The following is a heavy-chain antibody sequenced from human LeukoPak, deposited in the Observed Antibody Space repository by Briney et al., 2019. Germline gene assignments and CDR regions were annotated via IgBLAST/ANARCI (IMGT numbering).Heavy chain of an antibody. CDR2: IRYDGSNK. J-gene: IGHJ4*02. CDR1: GLTLSNYA. V-gene: IGHV3-30*02. CDR3: AKVGDCSGGSCLRHFDY. D-gene: IGHD2-15*01. Sequence: GGSLRPSCTASGLTLSNYAMTWVRQAPGKGLEWVAFIRYDGSNKYYADSVKGRFTISRDNSKNTLYLQMNSLRAEDTAVYYCAKVGDCSGGSCLRHFDYWGQGTLVTVSS.